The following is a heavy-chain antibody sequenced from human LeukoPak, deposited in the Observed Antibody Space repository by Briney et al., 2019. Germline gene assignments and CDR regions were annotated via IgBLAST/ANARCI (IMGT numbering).Heavy chain of an antibody. CDR3: ARGKRIISVVVALDI. D-gene: IGHD6-19*01. J-gene: IGHJ3*02. V-gene: IGHV3-48*03. CDR1: GFTFSSYE. Sequence: GGSLRLSCAASGFTFSSYEMNWVRQAPGKGLEWVSYISSTGTTIYYADSVKGRFTISRDSAKKSLYLQMNSLRAEDTAVYYCARGKRIISVVVALDIWGQGTMVTVSS. CDR2: ISSTGTTI.